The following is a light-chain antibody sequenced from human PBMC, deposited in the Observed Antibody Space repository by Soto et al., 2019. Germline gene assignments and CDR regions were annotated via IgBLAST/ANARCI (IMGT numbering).Light chain of an antibody. Sequence: DIQITQSPLTLSASIGDRVTITCRASQSINNWLAWYQQKPGKHPKLLLYGSSSRDSGVPQRFSGSGSGTEFTLTISSLQPDDFATYYCQQYNRYSGMFGQGTKVEVK. CDR3: QQYNRYSGM. J-gene: IGKJ1*01. V-gene: IGKV1-5*01. CDR2: GSS. CDR1: QSINNW.